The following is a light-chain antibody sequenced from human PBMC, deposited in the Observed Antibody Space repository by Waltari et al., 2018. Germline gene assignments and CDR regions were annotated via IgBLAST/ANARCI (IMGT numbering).Light chain of an antibody. Sequence: EFVLTQSPGTLSLSPGERATLSCRASQSISSGYLAWYQQKPGQTPRLLIYGASIRAIGIPDRFSGSGSGTGFTLTISRLEPEDFAVYYCQRYGGSPYTFGQGTKLEIK. V-gene: IGKV3-20*01. CDR3: QRYGGSPYT. CDR2: GAS. J-gene: IGKJ2*01. CDR1: QSISSGY.